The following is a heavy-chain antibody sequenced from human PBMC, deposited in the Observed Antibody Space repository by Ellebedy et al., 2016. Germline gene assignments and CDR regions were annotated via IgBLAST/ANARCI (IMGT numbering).Heavy chain of an antibody. J-gene: IGHJ5*02. D-gene: IGHD3-10*01. CDR1: GGSFSGYY. CDR2: INHSGST. V-gene: IGHV4-34*01. Sequence: GSLRLSXAVYGGSFSGYYWSWIRQPPGKGLEWIGEINHSGSTNYNPSLKSRVTISVDTSKNQFSLKLSSVTAADTAVYYCARGRNYYGSGSYCRGWFDPWGQGTLVTVSS. CDR3: ARGRNYYGSGSYCRGWFDP.